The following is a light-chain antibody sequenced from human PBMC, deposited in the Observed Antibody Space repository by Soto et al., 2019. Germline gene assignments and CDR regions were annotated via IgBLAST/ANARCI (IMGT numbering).Light chain of an antibody. CDR2: DVS. CDR3: QQFNTYPLT. J-gene: IGKJ4*01. Sequence: AIQSTQSPSSLSASVGDRVTITCRASQGVSGDLAWYQQKAGKAPNLLIYDVSSLQTGVPSRFSGIGSETDFTLIISSLQPEDVATYYCQQFNTYPLTFGGGTKVEIK. CDR1: QGVSGD. V-gene: IGKV1-13*02.